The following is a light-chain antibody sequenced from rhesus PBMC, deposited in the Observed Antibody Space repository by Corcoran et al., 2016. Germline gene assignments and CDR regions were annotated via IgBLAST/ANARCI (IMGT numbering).Light chain of an antibody. Sequence: DIQMTQSPSSLSASVGDTVTITCRASQSISSWLAWYQQKPGKAPKLLIYKASSLQSGVPSRYSGSGSGTVFTLTISSLQSEDFATYHCQQYSRIPLTFGGGTKVELK. CDR3: QQYSRIPLT. J-gene: IGKJ4*01. V-gene: IGKV1-22*01. CDR1: QSISSW. CDR2: KAS.